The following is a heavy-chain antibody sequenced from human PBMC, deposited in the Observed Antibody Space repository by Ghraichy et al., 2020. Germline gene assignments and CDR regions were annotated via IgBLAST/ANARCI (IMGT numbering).Heavy chain of an antibody. D-gene: IGHD6-19*01. Sequence: ASVKVSCKASGYSFINYAMHWVRQAPGQRLEWMGWINPGNGDRKYSQSFQGRVTMIGDTSATTAYMELSSLRSEDTAVYYCARETQWSDAFDIWGQGTRVTVSS. CDR3: ARETQWSDAFDI. V-gene: IGHV1-3*01. CDR1: GYSFINYA. CDR2: INPGNGDR. J-gene: IGHJ3*02.